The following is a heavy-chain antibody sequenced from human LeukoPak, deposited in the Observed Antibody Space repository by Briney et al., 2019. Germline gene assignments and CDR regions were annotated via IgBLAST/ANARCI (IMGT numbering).Heavy chain of an antibody. D-gene: IGHD3-22*01. CDR3: ASHQWGYYYDSSGYWED. V-gene: IGHV1-2*02. J-gene: IGHJ4*02. Sequence: GASVKVSCKASGYTFTGYYMHWVRQAPGQGLEWMGWINPNSGGTNYAQKFQGRVTMTRDTSTSTAYMELRSLRSDDTAVYYCASHQWGYYYDSSGYWEDWGQGTLVTVSS. CDR1: GYTFTGYY. CDR2: INPNSGGT.